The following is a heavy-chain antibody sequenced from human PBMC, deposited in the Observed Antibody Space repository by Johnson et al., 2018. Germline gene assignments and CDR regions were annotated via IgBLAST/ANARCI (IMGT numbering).Heavy chain of an antibody. Sequence: VQLVESGGGLVQXGGSXKLXCAASGFTFSSYWMHWVRQAPGKGLVWVSRINSDGSSTSYADSVRGRFTISRDNAKNTLHLQMNSLRAEDTAVYYCATRGDAFDIWGQGTMVTVSS. J-gene: IGHJ3*02. CDR3: ATRGDAFDI. CDR2: INSDGSST. V-gene: IGHV3-74*02. CDR1: GFTFSSYW. D-gene: IGHD3-10*01.